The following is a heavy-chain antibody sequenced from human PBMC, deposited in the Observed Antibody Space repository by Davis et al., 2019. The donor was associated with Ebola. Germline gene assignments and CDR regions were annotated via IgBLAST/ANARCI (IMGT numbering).Heavy chain of an antibody. CDR3: ARAGRYCSSTSCYLAV. Sequence: GGSLRLSCAASGFTFSSYGMHWVRQAPGKGLEWVAVISYDGSNKYYADSVKGRFTISRDNSKNTLYLQMNSLRAEDTAVYYCARAGRYCSSTSCYLAVWGQGTLVTVSS. CDR2: ISYDGSNK. D-gene: IGHD2-2*01. CDR1: GFTFSSYG. V-gene: IGHV3-30*03. J-gene: IGHJ4*02.